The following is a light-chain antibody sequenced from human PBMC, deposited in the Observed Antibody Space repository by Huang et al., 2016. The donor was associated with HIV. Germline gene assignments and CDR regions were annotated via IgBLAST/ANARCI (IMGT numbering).Light chain of an antibody. CDR3: QQYNAYPWT. J-gene: IGKJ1*01. Sequence: DIQMTQSPFTLSASVGDRVTIACRASQSINTWLAWYQQKLGKAPKLLMYDASTLERGVPSRFSGSGSGTEFTLTITSLQPDDFATYYCQQYNAYPWTFGQGTKVDIK. CDR2: DAS. CDR1: QSINTW. V-gene: IGKV1-5*01.